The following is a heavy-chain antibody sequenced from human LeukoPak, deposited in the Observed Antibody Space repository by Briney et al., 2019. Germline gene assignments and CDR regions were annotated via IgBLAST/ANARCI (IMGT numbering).Heavy chain of an antibody. V-gene: IGHV4-34*01. Sequence: SETLSLTCAVYGETFSGYYWSWIRQPPGKGLEWIGEINHSGSTNYNPSLKSRVTISVDTSKNQFSLKLSSVTAADTAVYYCARGGLGWYVPVYWGQGTLVTVSS. CDR3: ARGGLGWYVPVY. CDR2: INHSGST. J-gene: IGHJ4*02. CDR1: GETFSGYY. D-gene: IGHD6-19*01.